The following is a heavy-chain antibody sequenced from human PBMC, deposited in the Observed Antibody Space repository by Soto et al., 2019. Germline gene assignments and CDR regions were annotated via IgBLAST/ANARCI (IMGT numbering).Heavy chain of an antibody. V-gene: IGHV1-69*13. J-gene: IGHJ4*02. CDR1: GGTFSSYA. CDR2: IIPIFGTA. Sequence: GASVKVSCKASGGTFSSYAISWVRQAPGQGLEWMGGIIPIFGTANYAQKFQGRVTITADESTSTAYMELSSLRSEDTAVYYCANLYWSYYNEKTPLWGQGTLVTVS. D-gene: IGHD3-10*01. CDR3: ANLYWSYYNEKTPL.